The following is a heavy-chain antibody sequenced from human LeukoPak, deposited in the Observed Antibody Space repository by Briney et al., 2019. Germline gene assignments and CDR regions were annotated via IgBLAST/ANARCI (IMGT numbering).Heavy chain of an antibody. D-gene: IGHD3-3*01. CDR3: ARGGVYDFWSGPSPQDYYYGMDV. CDR1: GYTFTSYG. CDR2: ISAYNGNT. J-gene: IGHJ6*02. Sequence: ASVKVSCKASGYTFTSYGISWVRQAPGQGLEWMGWISAYNGNTNYAQKLQGRVTMTTDTSTSTAYMELRSLRSDDTVVYYCARGGVYDFWSGPSPQDYYYGMDVWGQGTTVTVSS. V-gene: IGHV1-18*01.